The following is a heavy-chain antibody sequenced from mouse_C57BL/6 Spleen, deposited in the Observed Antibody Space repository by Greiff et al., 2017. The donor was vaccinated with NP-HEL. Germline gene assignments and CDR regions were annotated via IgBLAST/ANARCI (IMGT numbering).Heavy chain of an antibody. Sequence: VQLQQSGAELVKPGASVKLSCKASGYTFTSYWMHWVKQRPGQGLEWIGVINPGSGGTNYNEKFKGKATLTADKSSSTAYMQLSSLTSEDSAVYFCARSSYGNYEVDYWGQGTSVTVSS. CDR2: INPGSGGT. CDR3: ARSSYGNYEVDY. CDR1: GYTFTSYW. J-gene: IGHJ4*01. D-gene: IGHD2-1*01. V-gene: IGHV1-64*01.